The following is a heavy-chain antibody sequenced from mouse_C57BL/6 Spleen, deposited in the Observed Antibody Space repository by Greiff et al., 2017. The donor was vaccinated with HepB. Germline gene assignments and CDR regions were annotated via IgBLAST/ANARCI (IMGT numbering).Heavy chain of an antibody. Sequence: QVQLQQSGAELVKPGASVKMSCKASGYTFTSYWITWVKQRPGQGLEWIGDIYPGSGSTNYNEKFKSKATLTVDTSSSTAYMQLSSLTSEDSAVYYCARTHYYGYYFDYWGQGTTLTVSS. V-gene: IGHV1-55*01. CDR1: GYTFTSYW. CDR3: ARTHYYGYYFDY. D-gene: IGHD1-2*01. CDR2: IYPGSGST. J-gene: IGHJ2*01.